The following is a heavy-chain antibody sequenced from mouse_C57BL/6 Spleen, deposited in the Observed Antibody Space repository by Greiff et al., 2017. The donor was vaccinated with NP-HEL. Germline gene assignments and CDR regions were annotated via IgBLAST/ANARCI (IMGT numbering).Heavy chain of an antibody. CDR3: TRAGYYSNYYYAMDY. CDR2: ISSGGDYI. V-gene: IGHV5-9-1*02. Sequence: EVQLVESGEGLVKPGGSLKLSCAASGFTFSSYAMSWVRQTPEKRLEWVAYISSGGDYIYYADTVKGRFTISRDNARNTLYLQMSSLKSEDTAMYYCTRAGYYSNYYYAMDYWGQGTSVTVSS. D-gene: IGHD2-5*01. CDR1: GFTFSSYA. J-gene: IGHJ4*01.